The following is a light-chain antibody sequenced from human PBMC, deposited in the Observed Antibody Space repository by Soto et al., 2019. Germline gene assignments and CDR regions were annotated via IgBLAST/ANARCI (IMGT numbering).Light chain of an antibody. Sequence: QLVLTQPASVSGSPGQSITFSCTGTSSDLGTYDYVSWHQQHPGKAPKLIIYDVNNRPSGVSSRFSGSKSGNTASLTISGLQTEDEADYYCCSFSTSGTHVFGTGTKLTVL. CDR3: CSFSTSGTHV. J-gene: IGLJ1*01. CDR1: SSDLGTYDY. V-gene: IGLV2-14*01. CDR2: DVN.